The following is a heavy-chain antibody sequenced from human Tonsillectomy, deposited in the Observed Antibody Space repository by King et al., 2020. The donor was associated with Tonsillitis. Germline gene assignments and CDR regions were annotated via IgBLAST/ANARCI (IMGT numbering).Heavy chain of an antibody. CDR2: IIPIFDTA. CDR3: ARGSAIPSTWFDP. V-gene: IGHV1-69*01. D-gene: IGHD2-2*01. CDR1: GGTFSNYA. Sequence: VQLVESGAEVKKPGSSVKVSCKASGGTFSNYAFSWVRQAPGQGLVWIGGIIPIFDTAKYAEKLQGRLIITADESTSTAYMGLTSLTSEDTAVYYCARGSAIPSTWFDPWGQGTLVIVSS. J-gene: IGHJ5*02.